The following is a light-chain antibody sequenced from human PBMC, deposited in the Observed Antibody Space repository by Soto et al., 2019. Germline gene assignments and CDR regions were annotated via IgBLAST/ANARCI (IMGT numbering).Light chain of an antibody. J-gene: IGLJ1*01. CDR2: GNS. Sequence: QSVLAQPPSGSGAPGQTVTISCPESSSNIGAGYGVHWYQQLPGTAPKLLIYGNSNRPSGVPDRFSGSKSGTSASLAITGLQAEDEADYYCQSYDSSLSGFYVFGTGTKVTVL. V-gene: IGLV1-40*01. CDR3: QSYDSSLSGFYV. CDR1: SSNIGAGYG.